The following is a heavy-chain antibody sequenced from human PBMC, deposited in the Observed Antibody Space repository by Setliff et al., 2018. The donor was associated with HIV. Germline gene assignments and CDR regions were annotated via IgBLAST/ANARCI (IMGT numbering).Heavy chain of an antibody. V-gene: IGHV3-21*01. D-gene: IGHD2-2*01. CDR2: ISSSSSYI. J-gene: IGHJ4*02. Sequence: GGSLRLSCAASGFTFSSYSMNWVRQAPGKGLEWVSSISSSSSYIYYADSVKGRFTISRDNAKNSLYLQMNSLRAEDTAVYYCARGYCSSTTCLYYFDYWGQGTRVTVSS. CDR1: GFTFSSYS. CDR3: ARGYCSSTTCLYYFDY.